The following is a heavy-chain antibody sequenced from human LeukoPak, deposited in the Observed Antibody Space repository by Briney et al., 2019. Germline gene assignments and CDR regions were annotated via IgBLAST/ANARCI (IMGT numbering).Heavy chain of an antibody. CDR3: ARVGYCGGDCYPFDY. D-gene: IGHD2-21*02. J-gene: IGHJ4*02. CDR1: GGSFSGYY. V-gene: IGHV4-34*01. CDR2: INHRGST. Sequence: SETLSLTCAIYGGSFSGYYWSWIRQPPGKGLEWIGEINHRGSTNYNPSLKSRVTISVDTSRNSFSLELSSVTAAHTAVYYCARVGYCGGDCYPFDYWGQGTLTTISS.